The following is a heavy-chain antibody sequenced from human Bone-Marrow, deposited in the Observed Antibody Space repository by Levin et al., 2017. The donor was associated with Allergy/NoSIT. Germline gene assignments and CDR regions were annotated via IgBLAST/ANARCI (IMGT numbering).Heavy chain of an antibody. CDR2: MTGSGAST. D-gene: IGHD1-26*01. Sequence: SCAASGFTFINDAMSWVRQAPGKGLEWVAAMTGSGASTYYADSVKGRFTISRDNSKNTLYLQMNSLTVEDTAVYYCARGPGATPFDYWGQGTLVTVSS. CDR1: GFTFINDA. CDR3: ARGPGATPFDY. V-gene: IGHV3-23*01. J-gene: IGHJ4*02.